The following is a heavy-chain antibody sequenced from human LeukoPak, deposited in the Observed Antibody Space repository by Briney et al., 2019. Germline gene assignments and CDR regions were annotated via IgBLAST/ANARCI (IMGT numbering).Heavy chain of an antibody. CDR3: ATPGREMTKLGTHFDY. D-gene: IGHD5-24*01. CDR2: IIPSFRRA. Sequence: GSSVKVSCKASGGTFSTYSISWGRHAPGQGLEWMGGIIPSFRRAGYATQFQGRVTITADESTRTAYMELSRLRSEDTALYYCATPGREMTKLGTHFDYWGQGTLVTVSS. J-gene: IGHJ4*02. V-gene: IGHV1-69*01. CDR1: GGTFSTYS.